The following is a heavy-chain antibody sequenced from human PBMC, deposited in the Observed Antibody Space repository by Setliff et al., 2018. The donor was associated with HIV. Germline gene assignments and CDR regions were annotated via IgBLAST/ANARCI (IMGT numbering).Heavy chain of an antibody. J-gene: IGHJ6*03. Sequence: ASVKVSCKASGFSSDDYYIHWVRQAPGQGLEWMGCVIPNSGKTYYAQEFQGRVTMTSDTSINTAYMEVSWLTSDDTAIYYCARDLAYCSGGSCYRPFIYHFYYMDVWGKGATVTVSS. CDR3: ARDLAYCSGGSCYRPFIYHFYYMDV. CDR1: GFSSDDYY. V-gene: IGHV1-2*02. CDR2: VIPNSGKT. D-gene: IGHD2-15*01.